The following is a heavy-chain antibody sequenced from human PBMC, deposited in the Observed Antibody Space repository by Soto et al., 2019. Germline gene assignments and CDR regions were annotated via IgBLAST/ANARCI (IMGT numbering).Heavy chain of an antibody. CDR1: EFTFGTSW. D-gene: IGHD6-19*01. CDR3: TAGSGWESDT. J-gene: IGHJ5*02. Sequence: DVQLVESGGGLVQPGGSLRLSCAVSEFTFGTSWMTWVRQGPGKGLEWVANIKQDGGEKHYLESVRGRFSISRDNAKKSLYLEMNSLRAEATAVYYCTAGSGWESDTWGQGTLVTVSS. CDR2: IKQDGGEK. V-gene: IGHV3-7*05.